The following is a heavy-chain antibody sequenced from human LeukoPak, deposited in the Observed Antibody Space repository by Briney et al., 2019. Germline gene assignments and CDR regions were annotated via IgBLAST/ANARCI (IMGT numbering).Heavy chain of an antibody. V-gene: IGHV3-53*04. CDR2: IYRDGST. Sequence: GGSLRLSCAASGFTVSNNHMSWVRQAPGKGLEWVSIIYRDGSTFYADSVKGRFTISRHNSKNTLYLQMNSLRPEDTAVYYCGRVGVGAVAGNYLDYWGQGTLVTVSS. CDR1: GFTVSNNH. J-gene: IGHJ4*02. CDR3: GRVGVGAVAGNYLDY. D-gene: IGHD6-19*01.